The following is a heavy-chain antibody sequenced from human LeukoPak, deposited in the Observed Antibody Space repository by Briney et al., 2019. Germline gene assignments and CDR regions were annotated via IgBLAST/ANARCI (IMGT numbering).Heavy chain of an antibody. CDR1: GFTFTSSA. CDR2: IVVGSGNT. V-gene: IGHV1-58*01. Sequence: SVTVSCKASGFTFTSSAVQWVRQARGQRLEWIGWIVVGSGNTNYAHKFQERVTITRDMSTSTAYMELSSLRSEDTAVYYCAADPYDYGDYALGYWGHGTLVTVSS. J-gene: IGHJ4*01. CDR3: AADPYDYGDYALGY. D-gene: IGHD4-17*01.